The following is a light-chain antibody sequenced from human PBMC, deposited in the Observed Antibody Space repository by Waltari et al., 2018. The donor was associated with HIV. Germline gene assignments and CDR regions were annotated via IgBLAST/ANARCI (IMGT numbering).Light chain of an antibody. J-gene: IGLJ2*01. CDR2: QDK. Sequence: SYELSQPPSVSVSPGQTATITCSGHKLGDKSASWYQQKPGQSPVLVIYQDKRRPSGIPERFSGSNSGNTATLTISGTQPLDEADYYCQAWDSSIVGFGGGTKLTVL. V-gene: IGLV3-1*01. CDR3: QAWDSSIVG. CDR1: KLGDKS.